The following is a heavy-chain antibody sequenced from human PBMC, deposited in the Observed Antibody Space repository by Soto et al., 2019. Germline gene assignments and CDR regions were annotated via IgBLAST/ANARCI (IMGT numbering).Heavy chain of an antibody. CDR2: INTGNGNT. D-gene: IGHD3-22*01. CDR1: GYAFTRLT. CDR3: ARPKDYDDCLDL. J-gene: IGHJ4*02. Sequence: QAQLVQSGAEVQKPGASVKVSCKASGYAFTRLTIHWVRQASGQRLEWMGSINTGNGNTRFLQKFQGRVTVTRDTSANTAYMELSSLISEDTAVYYCARPKDYDDCLDLWGQGTLVTVSS. V-gene: IGHV1-3*04.